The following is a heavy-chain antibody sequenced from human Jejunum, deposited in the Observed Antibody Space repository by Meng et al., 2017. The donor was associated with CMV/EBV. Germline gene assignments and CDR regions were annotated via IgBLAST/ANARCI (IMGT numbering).Heavy chain of an antibody. J-gene: IGHJ2*01. CDR3: AKDVSGWGYFDL. Sequence: ASGVSFRDNDMDWVRQGPGKGLGWVSRMSPEGSNIDYIDSVKGRFTISRDNSKSTLWLQMNSLRVEDTAVYYCAKDVSGWGYFDLWGRGTLVTVSS. CDR2: MSPEGSNI. CDR1: GVSFRDND. D-gene: IGHD7-27*01. V-gene: IGHV3-23*01.